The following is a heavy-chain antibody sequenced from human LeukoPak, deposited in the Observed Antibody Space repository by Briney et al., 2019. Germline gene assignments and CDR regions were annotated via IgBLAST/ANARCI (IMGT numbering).Heavy chain of an antibody. J-gene: IGHJ2*01. CDR1: GFTFSSYA. CDR3: AKPGIQLWKPHWYFDL. CDR2: ISGSGGST. D-gene: IGHD5-18*01. V-gene: IGHV3-23*01. Sequence: PAGSLTLSCAASGFTFSSYAMSWVRQAPGKGLEWVSAISGSGGSTYYADSVKGRFTISRDNSKNTLYLQMNSLRAEDTAVYYCAKPGIQLWKPHWYFDLWGRGTLVTVSS.